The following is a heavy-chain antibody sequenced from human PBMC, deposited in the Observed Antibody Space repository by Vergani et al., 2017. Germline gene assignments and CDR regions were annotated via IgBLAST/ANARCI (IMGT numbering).Heavy chain of an antibody. CDR3: ARDLCSGPNYYGSGSIPLYGMDV. CDR1: GGSISSYY. Sequence: QVQLQESGPGLVKPSETLSLTCTVSGGSISSYYWSWIRQPPGKGLEWIGYIYYSGSTNYNTSLKSRVTIAVDTSKNQFSLKLSSVTAADTAVYYCARDLCSGPNYYGSGSIPLYGMDVWGQGTTVTVSS. CDR2: IYYSGST. V-gene: IGHV4-59*01. D-gene: IGHD3-10*01. J-gene: IGHJ6*02.